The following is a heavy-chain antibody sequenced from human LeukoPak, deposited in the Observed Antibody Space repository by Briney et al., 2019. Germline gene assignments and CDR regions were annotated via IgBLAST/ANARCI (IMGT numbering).Heavy chain of an antibody. D-gene: IGHD3-9*01. CDR3: AREDILTGFDY. J-gene: IGHJ4*02. V-gene: IGHV3-53*01. CDR2: IYSGGSA. Sequence: GGSLRLSCAASGFTVSSNYMSWVRQAPGKGLEWVSVIYSGGSAYYADSVKGRFTISRDNSKNTLYLQMNSLRAEDTAVYYCAREDILTGFDYWGQGTLVTVSS. CDR1: GFTVSSNY.